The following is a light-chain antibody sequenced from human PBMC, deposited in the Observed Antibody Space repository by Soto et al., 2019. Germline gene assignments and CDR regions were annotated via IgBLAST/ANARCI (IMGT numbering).Light chain of an antibody. CDR1: QSVSSN. V-gene: IGKV3-15*01. J-gene: IGKJ1*01. CDR3: QQYNNRPPWT. Sequence: EIVMTQSPATLPVSPGERATLSCRASQSVSSNLAWYQQKPGQAPRLLIYGASTRATGIPARFSGSGSGTEFTLTISSLQSEDFAVYYCQQYNNRPPWTFGQGTKVEIK. CDR2: GAS.